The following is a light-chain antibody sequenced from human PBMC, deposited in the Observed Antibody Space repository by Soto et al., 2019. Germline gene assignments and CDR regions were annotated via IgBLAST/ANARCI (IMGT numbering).Light chain of an antibody. CDR3: QQNNRWPHIT. Sequence: EILFTQSPCTLSLSPGERPTLSCRASQSLSNNIYLACYQQKPGQAPRLLLFGASSRATGIPDRFSGSGSGTQLTLTISRLQSEDSAVYFCQQNNRWPHITVGQGTRLEI. V-gene: IGKV3-20*01. CDR1: QSLSNNIY. J-gene: IGKJ5*01. CDR2: GAS.